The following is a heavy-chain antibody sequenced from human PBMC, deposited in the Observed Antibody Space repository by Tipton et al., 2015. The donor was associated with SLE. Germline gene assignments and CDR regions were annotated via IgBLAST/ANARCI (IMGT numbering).Heavy chain of an antibody. Sequence: TLSLTCDVTGYSISNGYFWGWVRQPPGKGLEWIGSIYHSGSTYYNPSLKSRVTISVDTSKNQFSLKLSSVTAADTAVYYCARHTYYYYYGMDVWGQGTTVTVSS. CDR3: ARHTYYYYYGMDV. J-gene: IGHJ6*02. V-gene: IGHV4-38-2*01. CDR2: IYHSGST. CDR1: GYSISNGYF.